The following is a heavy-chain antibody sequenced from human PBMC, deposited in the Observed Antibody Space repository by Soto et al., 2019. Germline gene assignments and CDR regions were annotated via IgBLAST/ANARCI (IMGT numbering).Heavy chain of an antibody. Sequence: GGSLRLSCVASGFPFDSYGIHWVRRAPGKGLEWVATIGFAGNNKYYADSVKGRFTISRDNSKNTLYLHINSLKVDDTAMYYCARGHSTGWDYFDYWSPGTLVIVSS. D-gene: IGHD6-19*01. CDR1: GFPFDSYG. J-gene: IGHJ4*02. CDR2: IGFAGNNK. V-gene: IGHV3-33*01. CDR3: ARGHSTGWDYFDY.